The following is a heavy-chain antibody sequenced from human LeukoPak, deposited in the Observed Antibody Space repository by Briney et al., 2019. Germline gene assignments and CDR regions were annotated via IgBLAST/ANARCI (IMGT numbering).Heavy chain of an antibody. J-gene: IGHJ4*02. D-gene: IGHD5-18*01. CDR2: ISSSGSTI. V-gene: IGHV3-11*04. Sequence: GGSLRLSCSASGFTFGDYYMSWIRQAPGKGLEWVSYISSSGSTIYYADSVKGRFTISRDNAKNSLYLQMNSLRAEDTAVYYCARDRAMVTPYFDYWGQGTLVTVSS. CDR3: ARDRAMVTPYFDY. CDR1: GFTFGDYY.